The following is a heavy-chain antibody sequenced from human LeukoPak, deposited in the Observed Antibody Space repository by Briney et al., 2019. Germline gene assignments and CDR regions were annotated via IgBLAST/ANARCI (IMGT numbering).Heavy chain of an antibody. CDR2: IYSGGTT. D-gene: IGHD3-10*01. V-gene: IGHV3-66*01. CDR3: ASGSGSYGHYFDY. CDR1: GFTVSSNY. J-gene: IGHJ4*02. Sequence: PGGSLRLSCAASGFTVSSNYMSWVRQAPGKGLEWVSLIYSGGTTYCADSVKGRFTISRDNSKNTLYLQMNSLRAEDTAVYYCASGSGSYGHYFDYWGQGTLVTVSS.